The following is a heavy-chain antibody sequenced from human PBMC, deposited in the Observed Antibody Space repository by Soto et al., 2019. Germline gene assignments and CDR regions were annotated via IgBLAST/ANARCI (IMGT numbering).Heavy chain of an antibody. D-gene: IGHD5-18*01. J-gene: IGHJ4*02. Sequence: GESLKISCQASGYSFNGFWIGWVRQKPGKGLEWMGIIHPDDSDTKYSPSFQGQVTFSVDKSISTAYLQWSSLKASDTAMYYCATQRGYSFGPFDYWGQGTLVTVSS. CDR2: IHPDDSDT. CDR1: GYSFNGFW. V-gene: IGHV5-51*01. CDR3: ATQRGYSFGPFDY.